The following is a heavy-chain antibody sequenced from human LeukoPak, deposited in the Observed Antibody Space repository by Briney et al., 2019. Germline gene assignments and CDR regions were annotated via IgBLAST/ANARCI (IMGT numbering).Heavy chain of an antibody. CDR1: GYTFTNYA. CDR2: INTHTGNP. D-gene: IGHD3-10*01. CDR3: AREYIDPTRGDNGWGSYIDY. Sequence: ASVMVSCKTSGYTFTNYAMNWVRQAPGQGLEWMGWINTHTGNPTYAQGFTGHFVFSLDTSVTTAYLQISSLKAEDTAVYYCAREYIDPTRGDNGWGSYIDYWGQGTLVTVSS. V-gene: IGHV7-4-1*02. J-gene: IGHJ4*02.